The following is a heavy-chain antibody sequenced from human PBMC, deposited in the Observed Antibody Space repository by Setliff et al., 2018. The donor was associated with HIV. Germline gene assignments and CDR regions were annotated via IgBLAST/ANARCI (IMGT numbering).Heavy chain of an antibody. V-gene: IGHV1-69*10. CDR1: GGTFSSYT. Sequence: SVKVSCKASGGTFSSYTITWVRQAPGQGLEWMGGIIPMLGIANYAQKFQGRVTITADKSTSTAYMELSSLRSEDTAVYYCVTKSNSVAGGFDYWGQGTLVTVSS. D-gene: IGHD4-4*01. CDR3: VTKSNSVAGGFDY. CDR2: IIPMLGIA. J-gene: IGHJ4*02.